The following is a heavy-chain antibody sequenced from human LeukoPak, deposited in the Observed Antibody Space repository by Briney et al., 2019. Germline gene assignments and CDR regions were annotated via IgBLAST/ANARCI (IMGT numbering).Heavy chain of an antibody. CDR3: ARRGDYVDS. V-gene: IGHV3-48*01. CDR2: ISSSSSTI. CDR1: GFTFSNNA. Sequence: GGSLRLSCAGSGFTFSNNAMNWVRQAPGKGLEWVSYISSSSSTIYYADSVKGRFTTSRDNAKNSLYLQMNSLRVGDTAVYYCARRGDYVDSWGQGTLVTVSS. J-gene: IGHJ4*02.